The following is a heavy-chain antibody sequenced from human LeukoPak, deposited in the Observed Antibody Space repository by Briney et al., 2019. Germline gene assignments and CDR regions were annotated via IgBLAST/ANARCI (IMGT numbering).Heavy chain of an antibody. J-gene: IGHJ4*02. CDR3: ARLGPHDNGDYLDY. CDR1: GGSFSGYY. CDR2: INHSGTT. V-gene: IGHV4-34*01. D-gene: IGHD4-17*01. Sequence: PSETLSLTCAVSGGSFSGYYWSWIRQPPGKGLEWIGAINHSGTTNYNPSLKSRVAISVDTSKNQFSLTLISVTAADTAVYYCARLGPHDNGDYLDYWGQGALVTVSS.